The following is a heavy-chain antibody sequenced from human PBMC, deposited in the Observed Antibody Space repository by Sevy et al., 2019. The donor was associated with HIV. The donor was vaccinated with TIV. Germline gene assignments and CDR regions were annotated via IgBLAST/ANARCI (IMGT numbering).Heavy chain of an antibody. CDR2: ISYDGSNK. J-gene: IGHJ4*02. V-gene: IGHV3-30-3*01. CDR3: ARADYGDHSGEFDY. D-gene: IGHD4-17*01. Sequence: GGSLRLSCAASGITFSSHAMHWVRQAPGKGLEWVTIISYDGSNKYYADSVKGRFTISRDNSKNTLYLQMNSLRAEDTAVYYCARADYGDHSGEFDYRGQGTLVTVSS. CDR1: GITFSSHA.